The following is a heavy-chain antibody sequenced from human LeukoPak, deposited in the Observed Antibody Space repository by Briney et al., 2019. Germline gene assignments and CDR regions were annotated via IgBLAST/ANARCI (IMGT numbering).Heavy chain of an antibody. V-gene: IGHV5-51*01. CDR1: GYSFTSYW. CDR2: IYPGDSDT. D-gene: IGHD2-2*01. CDR3: ARSLVCSSTSCYAAAVYFDY. Sequence: GESLKISCKGSGYSFTSYWIGWVRQMPGKGLEWMGIIYPGDSDTRYSPSFQGQVTISADKSLSTAYLQWSSLKASDTAMYYCARSLVCSSTSCYAAAVYFDYWGQGTLVTVSS. J-gene: IGHJ4*02.